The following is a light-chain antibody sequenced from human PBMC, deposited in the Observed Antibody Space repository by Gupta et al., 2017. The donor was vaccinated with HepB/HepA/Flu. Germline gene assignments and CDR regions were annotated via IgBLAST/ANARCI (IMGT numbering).Light chain of an antibody. Sequence: DIVMTQSPATLSLSPGETATLSCRAGQFISTYLAWYQHKPGQAPRVVIYGASTRATGIPARFRGSGSGTEFTLTINSLQSEDFAVYYCQQFQSWPLFTFGGGTKVEIK. J-gene: IGKJ4*01. V-gene: IGKV3-15*01. CDR2: GAS. CDR1: QFISTY. CDR3: QQFQSWPLFT.